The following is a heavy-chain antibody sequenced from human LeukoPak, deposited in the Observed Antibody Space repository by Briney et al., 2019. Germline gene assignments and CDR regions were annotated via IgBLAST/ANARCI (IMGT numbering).Heavy chain of an antibody. CDR3: AGPLQSYYYMDV. Sequence: SETLSLTCTVSGGSISDSRYYWGWIRQPPGKGLEWIGSIYYSGSTYYNPSLKSRVTISVDTSKNQFSLKLSSVTAADTAVYYCAGPLQSYYYMDVWGKGTTVTVSS. V-gene: IGHV4-39*07. CDR1: GGSISDSRYY. J-gene: IGHJ6*03. CDR2: IYYSGST. D-gene: IGHD4-11*01.